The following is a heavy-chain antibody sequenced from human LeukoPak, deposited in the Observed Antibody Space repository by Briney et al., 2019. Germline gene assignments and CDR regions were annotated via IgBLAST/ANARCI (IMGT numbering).Heavy chain of an antibody. CDR1: GFSFSSYA. D-gene: IGHD3-22*01. V-gene: IGHV3-23*01. CDR2: MSSSDDGR. CDR3: AKYSHDSSGSYDY. Sequence: PGGSLRLSCATSGFSFSSYAMSWVRQAPGKGLEWVSAMSSSDDGRYYAASVRGRFTISRDTSRSTLYLQMNSLRAEDAAVYYCAKYSHDSSGSYDYWGQGTLVTVSS. J-gene: IGHJ4*02.